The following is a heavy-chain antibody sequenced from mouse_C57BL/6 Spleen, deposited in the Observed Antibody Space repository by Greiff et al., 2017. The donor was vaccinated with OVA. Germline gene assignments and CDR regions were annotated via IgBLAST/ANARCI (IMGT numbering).Heavy chain of an antibody. CDR3: ARGSLDYYAMDY. Sequence: VQLQQSGPELVKPGASVKISCKASGYSFTSYYIHWVKQRPGQGLEWIGWIYPGSGYTKYNEKFKGKATLTADTSSSTAYMQLSSLTSEDSAVYYCARGSLDYYAMDYWGQGTSVTVSS. CDR1: GYSFTSYY. J-gene: IGHJ4*01. CDR2: IYPGSGYT. V-gene: IGHV1-66*01.